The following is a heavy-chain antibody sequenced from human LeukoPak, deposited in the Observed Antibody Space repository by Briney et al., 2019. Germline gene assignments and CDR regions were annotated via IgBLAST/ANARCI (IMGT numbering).Heavy chain of an antibody. J-gene: IGHJ5*02. V-gene: IGHV1-2*02. CDR1: GYTFTYYY. D-gene: IGHD4-23*01. CDR2: INPNSGGT. Sequence: SVTVSFMSSGYTFTYYYMHWVRQAPAQGRAWMGWINPNSGGTNYAQNFQGRVTMTRDTSISTAYMEPRRLRSDDTAVYYCARETTTVVIRVPWFDPWGQGTVVTVSS. CDR3: ARETTTVVIRVPWFDP.